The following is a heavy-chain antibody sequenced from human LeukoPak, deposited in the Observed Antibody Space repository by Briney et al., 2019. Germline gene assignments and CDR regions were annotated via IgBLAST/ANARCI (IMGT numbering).Heavy chain of an antibody. J-gene: IGHJ4*02. CDR3: SRRKYAYDRNGFYTENFFDT. CDR1: GSSITTDFY. V-gene: IGHV4-38-2*01. Sequence: SETLSLTCSVSGSSITTDFYRAWIRQPPGKGLELIADTWHTGSAYFNPSLKSRVTMSVDTSKNQLSLRLTSVTAADTAVYFCSRRKYAYDRNGFYTENFFDTWGLGTLVTVSS. D-gene: IGHD3-22*01. CDR2: TWHTGSA.